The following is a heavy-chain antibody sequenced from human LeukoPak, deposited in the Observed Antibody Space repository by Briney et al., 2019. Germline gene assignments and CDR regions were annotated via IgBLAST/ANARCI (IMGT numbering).Heavy chain of an antibody. CDR2: IYYSGST. CDR1: GGSISSYY. J-gene: IGHJ5*02. Sequence: SETLSLTCIVSGGSISSYYWSWIRQSPGKGLEWIGYIYYSGSTTYNPSLKSRVTISVDTSKNHFSLKLSSLTAADTAVYYCARGAGLNWFDPWGQGTLVTVSS. D-gene: IGHD6-13*01. CDR3: ARGAGLNWFDP. V-gene: IGHV4-59*01.